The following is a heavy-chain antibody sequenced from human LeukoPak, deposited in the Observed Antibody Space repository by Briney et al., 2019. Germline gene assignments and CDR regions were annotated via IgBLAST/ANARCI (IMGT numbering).Heavy chain of an antibody. CDR3: ARDLVVADAFDY. D-gene: IGHD2-15*01. CDR1: RGSLSSYY. Sequence: SETVSLTCPGCRGSLSSYYWSWIRQPAAREREGIGRIYTSGSTNYNPYLNRRVTMSVDTSKNQFSLKLSSVTAADTAVYYCARDLVVADAFDYWGQGTLVTLST. V-gene: IGHV4-4*07. CDR2: IYTSGST. J-gene: IGHJ4*02.